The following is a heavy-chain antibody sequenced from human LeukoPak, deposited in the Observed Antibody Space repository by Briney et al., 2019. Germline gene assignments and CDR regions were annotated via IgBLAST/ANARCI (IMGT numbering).Heavy chain of an antibody. V-gene: IGHV4-59*12. CDR1: GGSISSYY. D-gene: IGHD6-13*01. Sequence: SETLSLTCTVSGGSISSYYWSWIRQPPGKGLEWIGSIYYSGSAYYNPSLKSRVTLSLDTSKNQFSLKLSSVTAADTAVYYCARAISRSSSWYPADSRPLYNWFDPWGQGTLVTVSS. J-gene: IGHJ5*02. CDR3: ARAISRSSSWYPADSRPLYNWFDP. CDR2: IYYSGSA.